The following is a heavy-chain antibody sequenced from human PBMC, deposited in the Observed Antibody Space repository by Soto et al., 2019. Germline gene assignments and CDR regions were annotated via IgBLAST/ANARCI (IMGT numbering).Heavy chain of an antibody. Sequence: EVQLVESGGGLVQPGGSLRLSCAASGFTFSNDWMHWVRQAAGKGLVWVSRINMDGSSTNYADSVKGRFTISRDNAKNTLYLQMNSLRVDDTAIYFCARGPRGVYGNDYWGQGAPVTVSS. J-gene: IGHJ4*02. CDR1: GFTFSNDW. D-gene: IGHD2-8*02. CDR2: INMDGSST. CDR3: ARGPRGVYGNDY. V-gene: IGHV3-74*01.